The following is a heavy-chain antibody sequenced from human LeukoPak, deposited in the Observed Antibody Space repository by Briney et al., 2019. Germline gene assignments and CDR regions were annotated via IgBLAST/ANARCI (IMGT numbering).Heavy chain of an antibody. CDR1: GYTFTTYG. D-gene: IGHD3-10*02. Sequence: ASVKVSCKASGYTFTTYGISWVRQAPGQGLQWMGWISAYNGHTLYAQNLQGRVTMTTDTSTTTAYMELRSLRSDDTAVYYCATMSHDAFDIWGQGTMVTVSS. CDR2: ISAYNGHT. V-gene: IGHV1-18*01. CDR3: ATMSHDAFDI. J-gene: IGHJ3*02.